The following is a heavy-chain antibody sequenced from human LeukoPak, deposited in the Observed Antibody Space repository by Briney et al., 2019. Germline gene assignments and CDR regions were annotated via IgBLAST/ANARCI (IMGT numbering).Heavy chain of an antibody. J-gene: IGHJ4*02. CDR2: INQDGTEK. V-gene: IGHV3-7*01. Sequence: GGSLRLSCAASGFSFTTYWMSWVRQGQGKGLEWVANINQDGTEKYYVESVKGRFTISRDNGKNSLYLQMNSPRVEDTAVYYCARDWYHATDYWGQGTLVTVSS. CDR1: GFSFTTYW. CDR3: ARDWYHATDY. D-gene: IGHD2-2*01.